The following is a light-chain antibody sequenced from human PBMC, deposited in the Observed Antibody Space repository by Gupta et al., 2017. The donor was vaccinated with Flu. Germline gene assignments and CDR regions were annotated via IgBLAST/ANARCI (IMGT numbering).Light chain of an antibody. J-gene: IGKJ5*01. CDR3: MQHTNWPPIT. CDR1: QSLVYSDGIAY. Sequence: VVMTQSPLPLPVTLGQPASISCRSSQSLVYSDGIAYLSWLQQKPGQSPRRLIYDTSKRGSGVPARFSGSRSGTEFILNIASVQAEDVAVYYCMQHTNWPPITFGQGTRLEIK. CDR2: DTS. V-gene: IGKV2-30*01.